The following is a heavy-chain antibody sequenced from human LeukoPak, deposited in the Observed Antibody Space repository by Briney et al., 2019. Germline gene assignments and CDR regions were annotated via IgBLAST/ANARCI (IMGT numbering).Heavy chain of an antibody. CDR3: ARGRGVVVPAAPTGDPFDI. V-gene: IGHV1-46*01. CDR2: INPSGGST. J-gene: IGHJ3*02. D-gene: IGHD2-2*01. Sequence: ASVKLSRKASGYTFTSYYMHWMRQAPGQGLEWMGIINPSGGSTSYAQKFQGRVTMTRDTSTSTVYMELSSLTSEDTAVYYCARGRGVVVPAAPTGDPFDIWGQGTMVTVSS. CDR1: GYTFTSYY.